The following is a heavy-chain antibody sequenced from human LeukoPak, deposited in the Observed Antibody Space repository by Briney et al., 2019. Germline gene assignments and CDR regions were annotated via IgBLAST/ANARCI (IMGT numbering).Heavy chain of an antibody. CDR1: GYTFTSYG. Sequence: ASVKVSCKASGYTFTSYGISWVRQAPGQGLEWMGWISAYNGNTNYAQKLQGRVTMTTDTSTSTAYMELRSLGSDDTAVYYCARRCIVGATQGSYYCLSRAFDIWGQGTMVTVSS. CDR3: ARRCIVGATQGSYYCLSRAFDI. CDR2: ISAYNGNT. V-gene: IGHV1-18*01. D-gene: IGHD1-26*01. J-gene: IGHJ3*02.